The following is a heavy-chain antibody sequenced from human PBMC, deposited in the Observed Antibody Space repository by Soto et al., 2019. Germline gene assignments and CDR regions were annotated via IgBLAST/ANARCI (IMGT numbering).Heavy chain of an antibody. CDR1: GGSISSTSYY. CDR2: IYHSGTT. CDR3: ERHDYDSGSYVRY. Sequence: QLQLQESGPGLVKPSETLSLNCTVSGGSISSTSYYWGWIRPPPGKGLEWIGNIYHSGTTYYNPALTSRVTISVDTSKNQFSMTLTSVTAADTAVYYCERHDYDSGSYVRYWGQGTLVTVSS. J-gene: IGHJ4*02. D-gene: IGHD3-10*01. V-gene: IGHV4-39*01.